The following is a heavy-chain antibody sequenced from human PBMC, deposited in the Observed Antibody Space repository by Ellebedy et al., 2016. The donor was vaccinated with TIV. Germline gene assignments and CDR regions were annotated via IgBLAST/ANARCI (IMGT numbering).Heavy chain of an antibody. CDR2: INHSGST. CDR3: ARVGRSGYYYYYYMDV. D-gene: IGHD3-3*01. Sequence: SETLSLTXAVYGGSFSGYYWSWIRQPPGKGLEWIGEINHSGSTNYNPSLKSRVTISVDTSKNQFSLKLSSVTAADTAVYYCARVGRSGYYYYYYMDVWGKGTTVTVSS. V-gene: IGHV4-34*01. CDR1: GGSFSGYY. J-gene: IGHJ6*03.